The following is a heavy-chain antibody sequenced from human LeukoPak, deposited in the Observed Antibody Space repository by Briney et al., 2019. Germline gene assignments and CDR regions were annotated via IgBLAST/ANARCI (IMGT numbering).Heavy chain of an antibody. J-gene: IGHJ4*02. CDR1: GFTVSSNY. Sequence: PGGSLRLSXAASGFTVSSNYMSWVRQAPGKGLEWVSVIYSGGSTYYADSVRGRFTISRDNSKNTLYLQMNSLRAEDTAVYYCAKVYSGYDYGGYYFDYWGQGTLVTVSS. D-gene: IGHD5-12*01. CDR3: AKVYSGYDYGGYYFDY. CDR2: IYSGGST. V-gene: IGHV3-53*01.